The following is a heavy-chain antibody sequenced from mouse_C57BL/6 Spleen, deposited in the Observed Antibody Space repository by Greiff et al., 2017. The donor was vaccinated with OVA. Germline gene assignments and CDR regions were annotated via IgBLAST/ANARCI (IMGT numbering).Heavy chain of an antibody. V-gene: IGHV1-72*01. D-gene: IGHD2-2*01. Sequence: QVQLKQPGAELVKPGASVKLSCKASGYTFTSYWMHWVKQRPGRGLEWIGRIDPNSGGTKYNEKFKSKATLTVDKPSSTAYMQLSSLTSEDSAVYYCAIYYGYAWFAYWGQGTLVTVSA. CDR1: GYTFTSYW. CDR3: AIYYGYAWFAY. CDR2: IDPNSGGT. J-gene: IGHJ3*01.